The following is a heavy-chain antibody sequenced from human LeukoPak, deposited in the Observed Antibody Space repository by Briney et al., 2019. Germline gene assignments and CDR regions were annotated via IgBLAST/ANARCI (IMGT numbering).Heavy chain of an antibody. D-gene: IGHD1-26*01. V-gene: IGHV3-74*01. Sequence: QPGGSLRLSCAASGFTFSSYWMHWVRQAPGKGLVWVSRINSDGSSTSYADSVKGRFTISRDNSKNTLCLQMNSLRAEDTAVYYCAKGRTSGSYYLDDSYDAFDIWGQGTMVTVSS. J-gene: IGHJ3*02. CDR1: GFTFSSYW. CDR2: INSDGSST. CDR3: AKGRTSGSYYLDDSYDAFDI.